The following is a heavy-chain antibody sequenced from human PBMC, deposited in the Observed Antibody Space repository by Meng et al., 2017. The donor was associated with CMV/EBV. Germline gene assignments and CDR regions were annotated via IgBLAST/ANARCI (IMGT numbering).Heavy chain of an antibody. CDR2: INSDGSST. CDR1: GFTFSSYW. CDR3: AKDHLGAWELFD. D-gene: IGHD3-10*01. J-gene: IGHJ4*02. V-gene: IGHV3-74*01. Sequence: GESLKISCAASGFTFSSYWMHWVRQAPEKGLVWVSRINSDGSSTSYADSVKGRFTISRDNAKNTLYLQMNGLRTEDTAVYYCAKDHLGAWELFDWGQGTLVTVSS.